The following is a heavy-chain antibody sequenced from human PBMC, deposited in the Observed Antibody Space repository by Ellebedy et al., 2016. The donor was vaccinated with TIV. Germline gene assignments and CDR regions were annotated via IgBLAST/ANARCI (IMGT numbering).Heavy chain of an antibody. CDR3: ARPMYGSPNYGMDV. CDR1: GGSISSYY. Sequence: SETLSLXXTVSGGSISSYYWSWIRQPPGKGLEWIGYIYYSGSTNYNPSLKSRVTISVDTSKNQFSLKLSSVTAADTAVYYCARPMYGSPNYGMDVWGQGTTVTVSS. J-gene: IGHJ6*02. V-gene: IGHV4-59*08. D-gene: IGHD2-15*01. CDR2: IYYSGST.